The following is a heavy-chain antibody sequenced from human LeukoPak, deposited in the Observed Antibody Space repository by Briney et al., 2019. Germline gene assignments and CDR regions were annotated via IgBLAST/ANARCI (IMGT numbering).Heavy chain of an antibody. J-gene: IGHJ4*02. CDR3: ARCYASGSYGMDY. CDR2: ISGSGGST. V-gene: IGHV3-23*01. Sequence: GGSLRLSCAASGFTFSSYAMSWVRQAPGKGLEWVSAISGSGGSTYYADSVKGRFTISRDNAKNSLYLQMNSLRAEDTAVYYCARCYASGSYGMDYWGQGTVATVSS. CDR1: GFTFSSYA. D-gene: IGHD3-10*01.